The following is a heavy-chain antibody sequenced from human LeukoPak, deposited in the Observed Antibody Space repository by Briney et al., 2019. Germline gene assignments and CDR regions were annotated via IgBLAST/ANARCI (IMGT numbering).Heavy chain of an antibody. CDR3: ARERSLVRGDSWFDP. J-gene: IGHJ5*02. D-gene: IGHD3-10*01. CDR2: ITGSTSYI. V-gene: IGHV3-21*01. CDR1: GFPFSNYT. Sequence: PGGSLRLSCAASGFPFSNYTMTWVRQAPGKGLEWVSSITGSTSYIYYADSVKGRFTISRDNAKSSLSLHMHILRADDTAVYYCARERSLVRGDSWFDPRGQGTMVTVSS.